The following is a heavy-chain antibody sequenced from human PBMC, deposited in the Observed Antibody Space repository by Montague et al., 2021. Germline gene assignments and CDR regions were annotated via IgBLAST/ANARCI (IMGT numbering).Heavy chain of an antibody. V-gene: IGHV4-39*01. D-gene: IGHD2-15*01. J-gene: IGHJ5*02. CDR2: IHYTGSA. CDR1: GGSISSDNYY. Sequence: SETLSLTCTVSGGSISSDNYYWAWIRQPPGKGLEWIGSIHYTGSAHYNPSLNSRVTISVDTSKNQFSLKLSSVTAADTAVYYCARPRVTQDHWFDPRGQGTLVTVSS. CDR3: ARPRVTQDHWFDP.